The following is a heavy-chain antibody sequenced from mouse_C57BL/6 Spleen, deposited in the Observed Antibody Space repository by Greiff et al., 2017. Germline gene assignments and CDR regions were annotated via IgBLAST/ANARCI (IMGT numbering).Heavy chain of an antibody. V-gene: IGHV1-82*01. CDR2: IYPGDGDT. CDR1: GYAFSSSW. J-gene: IGHJ1*03. CDR3: ARRDFSHWYFDV. Sequence: VHLVESGPELVKPGASVKISCKASGYAFSSSWMNWVKQRPGKGLEWIGRIYPGDGDTNYNGKFKGKATLTADKSSSTAYMQLSSLTSEDSAVYFCARRDFSHWYFDVWGTGTTVTVSS.